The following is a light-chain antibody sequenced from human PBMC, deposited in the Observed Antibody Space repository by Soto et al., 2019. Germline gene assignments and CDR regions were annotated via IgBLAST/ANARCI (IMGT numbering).Light chain of an antibody. Sequence: QSVLTQPASVSGSPGQSITVSCTGTSSDVGGYNYVSWYQQHPGKAPKLMIYEVSYRPSGVSNRFTGSKSGNTASLTISGLQAEDEADYYCSSYTGSSTLVFGGGTKVTV. CDR1: SSDVGGYNY. V-gene: IGLV2-14*01. CDR3: SSYTGSSTLV. CDR2: EVS. J-gene: IGLJ2*01.